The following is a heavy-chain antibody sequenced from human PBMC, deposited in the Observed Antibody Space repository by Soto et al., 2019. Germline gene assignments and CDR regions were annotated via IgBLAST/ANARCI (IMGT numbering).Heavy chain of an antibody. CDR2: IYYSGST. V-gene: IGHV4-31*03. Sequence: SDTLSVAGTVSGGSISRGGYCLRWSRRHPAEGLEWIGYIYYSGSTYYNPSLKSRVTISVDTSKNQFSLKLSSVTAADTAVYYCARVSGSYSAYYYYYMDVWGKGTTVTVSS. J-gene: IGHJ6*03. CDR3: ARVSGSYSAYYYYYMDV. CDR1: GGSISRGGYC. D-gene: IGHD3-10*01.